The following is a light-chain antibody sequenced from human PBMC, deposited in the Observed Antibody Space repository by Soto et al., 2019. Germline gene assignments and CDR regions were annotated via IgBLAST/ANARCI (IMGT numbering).Light chain of an antibody. CDR1: QSVSSSY. CDR3: QQYNNWPRT. J-gene: IGKJ1*01. CDR2: GAS. V-gene: IGKV3-15*01. Sequence: EIVLTQSPGTLSLSPGEIATLSFSASQSVSSSYLAWYQQKPGQAPRLLIYGASTRATGIPARFSGSGSGTEFALTISSLQSEDFAVYYCQQYNNWPRTFGQGTKV.